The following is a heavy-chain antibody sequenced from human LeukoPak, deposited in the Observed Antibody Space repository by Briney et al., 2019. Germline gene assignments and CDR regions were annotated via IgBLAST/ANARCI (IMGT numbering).Heavy chain of an antibody. J-gene: IGHJ4*02. D-gene: IGHD6-19*01. CDR3: ARGQWPAY. CDR2: ISSSSSYI. V-gene: IGHV3-21*01. Sequence: GRCLRLCCAAPGFRFSTDTMNWVRLAPGKGLEWVSSISSSSSYIAYSDSVKGRFTISRDNAKNSLYLQMNSLRAEDTAVFYCARGQWPAYWGQGTLLIVSS. CDR1: GFRFSTDT.